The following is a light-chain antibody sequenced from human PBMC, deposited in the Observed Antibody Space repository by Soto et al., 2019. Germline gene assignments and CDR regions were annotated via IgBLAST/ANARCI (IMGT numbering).Light chain of an antibody. Sequence: EIVLTQSPGTLSLSPGERATLSCRASQSVRSHLALYQQRPDQPPRLLIYDASYRATGVPLRFSGSGSGTEFTLTISSLESGDSAIYYCQQRSDWPPITFGQGTRLEIK. CDR2: DAS. J-gene: IGKJ5*01. CDR1: QSVRSH. V-gene: IGKV3-11*01. CDR3: QQRSDWPPIT.